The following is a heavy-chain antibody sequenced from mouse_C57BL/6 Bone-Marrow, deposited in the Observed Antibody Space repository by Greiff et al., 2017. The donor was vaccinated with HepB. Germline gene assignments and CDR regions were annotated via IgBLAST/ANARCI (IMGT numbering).Heavy chain of an antibody. V-gene: IGHV1-53*01. CDR2: INPSNGGT. D-gene: IGHD1-1*01. J-gene: IGHJ1*03. CDR1: GYTFTSYW. Sequence: QVQLQQSGTELVKPGASVKLSCKASGYTFTSYWMHWVKQRPGQGLEWIGNINPSNGGTNYNEKFKSKATLTVDKSSSTAYMQLSSLTSEDSAVYYCARGYYGSSYSHWYFDVWGTGTTVTVSS. CDR3: ARGYYGSSYSHWYFDV.